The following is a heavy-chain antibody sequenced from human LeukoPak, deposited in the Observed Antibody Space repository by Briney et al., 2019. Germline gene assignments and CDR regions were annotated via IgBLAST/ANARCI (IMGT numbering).Heavy chain of an antibody. D-gene: IGHD3-10*01. CDR3: ARDQWDAPYGSGSLNWFDP. Sequence: ASVKVSCKASGYTFTSYAMHWVRQAPGQRLEWMGWINAGNGNTKYSQKFQGRVTITRDTSASTAYMELSSLRSEDTAVYYCARDQWDAPYGSGSLNWFDPWGQGTLVTVSS. V-gene: IGHV1-3*01. CDR1: GYTFTSYA. CDR2: INAGNGNT. J-gene: IGHJ5*02.